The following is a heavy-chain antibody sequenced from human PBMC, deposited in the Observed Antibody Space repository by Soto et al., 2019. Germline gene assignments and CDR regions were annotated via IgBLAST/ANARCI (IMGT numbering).Heavy chain of an antibody. CDR2: IYYSGSA. V-gene: IGHV4-39*01. CDR1: GGSINNSSFY. J-gene: IGHJ4*02. Sequence: QLQLQESGPGLVKPSETLSLTCTVSGGSINNSSFYWGWVRQPPGKRLEWSGSIYYSGSAYYNPSLKIRLAISVDTSKNQCSLTLSSVTAADTAVYFCARRPLVRGIIPYYFDSWGQGTLVTVSS. D-gene: IGHD3-10*01. CDR3: ARRPLVRGIIPYYFDS.